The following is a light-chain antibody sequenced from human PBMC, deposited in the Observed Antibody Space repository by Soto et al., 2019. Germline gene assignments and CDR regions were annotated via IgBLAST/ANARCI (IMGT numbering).Light chain of an antibody. CDR3: SSYTSSSTGVL. CDR2: DVS. Sequence: QSALTQPASVSGSPGQSITISCTGTSSDVGGYNYVSWYQQHPGKAPKLMIYDVSNRPSGVSNRFSGSKSGNTASLTISGLRAGDGVVFSGSSYTSSSTGVLFGGGTRVTVL. CDR1: SSDVGGYNY. J-gene: IGLJ2*01. V-gene: IGLV2-14*01.